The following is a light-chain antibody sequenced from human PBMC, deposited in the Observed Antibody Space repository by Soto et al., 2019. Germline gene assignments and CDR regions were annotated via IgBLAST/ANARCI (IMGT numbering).Light chain of an antibody. CDR3: SSYTSSSTI. J-gene: IGLJ1*01. CDR1: SSEVGGYNY. V-gene: IGLV2-14*01. CDR2: EVS. Sequence: QSALTQPASVSGTPGRSITISCAGTSSEVGGYNYVSWYQQHPCKAPKLMIYEVSNRPSGVSIRFHVSKSGNTASLTISGLQAEDEADYNCSSYTSSSTIFGTGTKVTVL.